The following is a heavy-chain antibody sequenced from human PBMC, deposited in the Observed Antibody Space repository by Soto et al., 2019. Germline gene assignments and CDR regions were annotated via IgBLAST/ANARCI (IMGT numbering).Heavy chain of an antibody. V-gene: IGHV3-23*01. J-gene: IGHJ4*02. Sequence: GGSLRLSCAASGFTFSSYAMSWVRQAPGKGLEWVSAISGSGGSTYYADSVKGRFTISRDNSKNTLYLQMNSLRAEDTAVYYCAKGDCSGGSCYRGFDYWGQGTLVTVSS. CDR2: ISGSGGST. CDR1: GFTFSSYA. D-gene: IGHD2-15*01. CDR3: AKGDCSGGSCYRGFDY.